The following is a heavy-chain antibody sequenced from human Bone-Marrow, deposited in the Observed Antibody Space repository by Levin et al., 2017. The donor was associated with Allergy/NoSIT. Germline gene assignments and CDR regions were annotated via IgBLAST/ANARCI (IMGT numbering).Heavy chain of an antibody. J-gene: IGHJ2*01. V-gene: IGHV3-7*01. CDR1: GFTFSTYW. D-gene: IGHD6-13*01. Sequence: SSAVSGFTFSTYWMTWLRQAPGKGLEWVAIINQDGSEKYYVDSVKGRFAISRDNTENSLYLQMNNLRAEDTAVYYCARGRRPLSSWYFDLWGRGTLVTVSS. CDR2: INQDGSEK. CDR3: ARGRRPLSSWYFDL.